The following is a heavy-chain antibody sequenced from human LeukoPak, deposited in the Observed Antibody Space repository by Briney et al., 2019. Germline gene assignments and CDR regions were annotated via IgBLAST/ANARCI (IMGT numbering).Heavy chain of an antibody. CDR1: GFTFSSYE. Sequence: PGGSLRLSCAASGFTFSSYEMNWVRQAPGKGLEWVSYISSSGSTIYYADSVKGRFTISRDNAKNSLYLQMNSLRAEDTALYYCARDRDRGVNWNYGFDYWGQGTLVTVSS. V-gene: IGHV3-48*03. D-gene: IGHD1-7*01. CDR2: ISSSGSTI. J-gene: IGHJ4*02. CDR3: ARDRDRGVNWNYGFDY.